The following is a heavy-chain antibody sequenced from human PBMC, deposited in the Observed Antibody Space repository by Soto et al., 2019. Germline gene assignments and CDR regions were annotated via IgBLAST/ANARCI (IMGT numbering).Heavy chain of an antibody. CDR1: GGSISSNY. Sequence: PSETLSLTCTVSGGSISSNYWTWIRQPPGKGLEWIGYVYNSGSTNYNPSLKSRVTISEDTSKSQFSLKVNSMTAADTAVYYCARYRREAVAGYTLDNWGQGILVTVAS. D-gene: IGHD6-13*01. CDR2: VYNSGST. CDR3: ARYRREAVAGYTLDN. V-gene: IGHV4-59*01. J-gene: IGHJ4*02.